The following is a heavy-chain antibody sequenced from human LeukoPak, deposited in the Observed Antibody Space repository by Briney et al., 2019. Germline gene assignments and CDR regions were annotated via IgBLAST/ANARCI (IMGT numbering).Heavy chain of an antibody. CDR2: IYSSGDI. CDR1: GGSITNINYY. D-gene: IGHD6-19*01. V-gene: IGHV4-39*07. Sequence: PSETLSLTCTVSGGSITNINYYWGRIRQPPGKGLEWIGSIYSSGDIYHNPSLRSRITISVDTSKNQFSLKLSSVTAADTAVYYCAREASITVTGIDLDYFDYWGQGTLITVSA. CDR3: AREASITVTGIDLDYFDY. J-gene: IGHJ4*02.